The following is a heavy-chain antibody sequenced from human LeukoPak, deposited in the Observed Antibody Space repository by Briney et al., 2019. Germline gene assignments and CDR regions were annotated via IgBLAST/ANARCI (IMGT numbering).Heavy chain of an antibody. J-gene: IGHJ6*03. D-gene: IGHD6-13*01. Sequence: ASVKVSCKASGGTFSSYAINWVRQATGQGLEWMGWMNPNSGNTGYAQKFQGRVTMTRNTSISTAYMELSSLRSEDTAVYYCARAKRQLVLSYYYYMDVWGKGTTVTVSS. V-gene: IGHV1-8*02. CDR3: ARAKRQLVLSYYYYMDV. CDR1: GGTFSSYA. CDR2: MNPNSGNT.